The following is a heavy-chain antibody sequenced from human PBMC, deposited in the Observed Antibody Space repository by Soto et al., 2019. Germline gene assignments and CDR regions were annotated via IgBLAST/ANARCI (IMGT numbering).Heavy chain of an antibody. CDR3: ARGFPSEYSGYVDWFDP. CDR2: INHSGST. CDR1: GGSFSGYY. J-gene: IGHJ5*02. D-gene: IGHD5-12*01. Sequence: QVQLQQWGAGLLKPSETLSLTCAVYGGSFSGYYWSWIRQPPGKGLEWIGEINHSGSTNYNPSLKSRVTISVDTSKNQFSLKLSSVTAADTAVYYCARGFPSEYSGYVDWFDPWGQGTLVTVSS. V-gene: IGHV4-34*01.